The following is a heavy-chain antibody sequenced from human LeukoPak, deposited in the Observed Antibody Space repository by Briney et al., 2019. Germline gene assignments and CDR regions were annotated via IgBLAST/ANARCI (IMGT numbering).Heavy chain of an antibody. D-gene: IGHD2-15*01. CDR3: AREGYCSGGSCPNWFDP. CDR1: GGSISSSRYY. CDR2: IYYSGST. V-gene: IGHV4-39*02. Sequence: SETLSLTCTVSGGSISSSRYYWGWIRQPPGKGLEWIGSIYYSGSTYYNPSLKSRVTISVDTSKNQFSLKLSSVTAADTAVYYCAREGYCSGGSCPNWFDPWGQGTLVTVSS. J-gene: IGHJ5*02.